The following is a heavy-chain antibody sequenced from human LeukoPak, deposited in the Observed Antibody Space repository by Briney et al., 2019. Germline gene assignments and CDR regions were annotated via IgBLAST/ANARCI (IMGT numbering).Heavy chain of an antibody. CDR2: ISSSSSYI. J-gene: IGHJ4*02. CDR3: ARDPVSSGYQFDY. V-gene: IGHV3-21*01. D-gene: IGHD6-19*01. Sequence: GGSLRLSCAASGFTFSSYSMNWVRQAPGKGLEWVSSISSSSSYIYYADSVKGRFTISRDNSKNTLYLQMNSLRAEDTAVYYCARDPVSSGYQFDYWGQGTLVTVSS. CDR1: GFTFSSYS.